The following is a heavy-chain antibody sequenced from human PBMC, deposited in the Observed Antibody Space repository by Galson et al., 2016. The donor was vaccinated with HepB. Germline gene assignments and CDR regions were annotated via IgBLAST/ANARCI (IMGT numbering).Heavy chain of an antibody. J-gene: IGHJ4*02. Sequence: SLRLSCAASGFTFSSFGMHWVRQPPGKGLEWVAVTSYDGGHKYYGDSVRGRFTISRDNSKNTLYLQMNSLRPEDTALYYCEKAGDGGGDSDYWGQGTLVTVSS. D-gene: IGHD2-21*02. V-gene: IGHV3-30*18. CDR2: TSYDGGHK. CDR3: EKAGDGGGDSDY. CDR1: GFTFSSFG.